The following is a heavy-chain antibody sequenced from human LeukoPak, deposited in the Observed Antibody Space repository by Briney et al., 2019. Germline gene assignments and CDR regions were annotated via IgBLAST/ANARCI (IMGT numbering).Heavy chain of an antibody. CDR3: ARGKVVAGTPGQNSWDY. CDR1: GGSISSYY. V-gene: IGHV4-4*07. CDR2: IHISGST. Sequence: SETLSLTCTVSGGSISSYYWSWIRQPAGKGLEWIGRIHISGSTNYNPSLKSRVTVSVDTSKNQFSLKLSSVTAADTAVYYCARGKVVAGTPGQNSWDYWGQGTLVTVSS. D-gene: IGHD6-19*01. J-gene: IGHJ4*02.